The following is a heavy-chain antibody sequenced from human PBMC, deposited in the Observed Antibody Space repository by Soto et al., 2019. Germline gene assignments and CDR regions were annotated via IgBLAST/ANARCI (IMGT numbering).Heavy chain of an antibody. V-gene: IGHV4-59*01. D-gene: IGHD2-15*01. Sequence: LSLTCTVSGGSISSYYWSWIRQPPGKGLEWVGYIYYSGSTNYNPSLKSRVTISVDTSENQFSLKLSSVTAADTAVYYCARGDSDWFDPWGQGTLVTVSS. CDR1: GGSISSYY. CDR3: ARGDSDWFDP. CDR2: IYYSGST. J-gene: IGHJ5*02.